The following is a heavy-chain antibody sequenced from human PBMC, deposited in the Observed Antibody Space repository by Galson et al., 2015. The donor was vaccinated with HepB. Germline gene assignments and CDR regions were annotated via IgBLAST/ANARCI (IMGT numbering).Heavy chain of an antibody. CDR3: ARDGGWAAAGTNYYYYGMDV. D-gene: IGHD6-13*01. Sequence: SLRLSCAASGFTFSSYEMNWVRQAPGKGLEWVSYISSSGSTIYYADSVKGRFTISRDNAKNSPYLQMNSLRAEDTAVYYCARDGGWAAAGTNYYYYGMDVWGQGTTVTVSS. CDR1: GFTFSSYE. V-gene: IGHV3-48*03. CDR2: ISSSGSTI. J-gene: IGHJ6*02.